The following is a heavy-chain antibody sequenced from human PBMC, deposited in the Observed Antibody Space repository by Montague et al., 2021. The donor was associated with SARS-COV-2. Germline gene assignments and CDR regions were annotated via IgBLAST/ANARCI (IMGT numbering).Heavy chain of an antibody. V-gene: IGHV4-59*02. CDR2: VRCLLIE. CDR1: FAEGVVEY. J-gene: IGHJ4*02. CDR3: ARSLDPSWTYYLAY. Sequence: SETLSLTCSVTFAEGVVEYWRSPGEPPCELQEPTGLVRCLLIEKYNPSFKSRVTISIDTPKYQFSLKLSSVTAADTAMYYCARSLDPSWTYYLAYWGQGTLVTVS. D-gene: IGHD3-10*01.